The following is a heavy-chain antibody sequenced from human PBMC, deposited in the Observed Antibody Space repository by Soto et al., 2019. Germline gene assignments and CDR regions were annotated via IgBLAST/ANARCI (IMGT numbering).Heavy chain of an antibody. CDR3: ARDGHVTTHFDY. V-gene: IGHV4-59*01. CDR2: IYYSGST. D-gene: IGHD1-1*01. J-gene: IGHJ4*02. CDR1: GGSISSYY. Sequence: SETLSLTCTVSGGSISSYYWSWIRQPPGKGLEWIGYIYYSGSTNYNPSLKSRVTISVDTSKNQFSLKLSSVTAADTAVYYCARDGHVTTHFDYWGQGTLGTVSS.